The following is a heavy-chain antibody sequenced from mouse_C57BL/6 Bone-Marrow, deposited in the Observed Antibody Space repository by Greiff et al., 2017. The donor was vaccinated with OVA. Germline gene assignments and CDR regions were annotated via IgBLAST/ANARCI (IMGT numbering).Heavy chain of an antibody. Sequence: EVKLMESGAELVRPGASVKLSCTASGFHIKDDYMHWVKQRPEQGLEWFGWIDSENGDIEYASKFQGKATITADTYSNTAYLQLSSLTSEDTAVYYCAHYYGSSYGDYWGQGTTLTVSS. CDR1: GFHIKDDY. D-gene: IGHD1-1*01. CDR2: IDSENGDI. CDR3: AHYYGSSYGDY. J-gene: IGHJ2*01. V-gene: IGHV14-4*01.